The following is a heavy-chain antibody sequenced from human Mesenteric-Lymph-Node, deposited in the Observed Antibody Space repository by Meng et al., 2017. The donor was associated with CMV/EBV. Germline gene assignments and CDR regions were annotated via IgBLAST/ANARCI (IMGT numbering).Heavy chain of an antibody. Sequence: QVQLVQSGAEVKKPGASVKVSCKASGYSFTGYSIHWVRQAPGQGLEWMGPISPNTGDTIYEENFQGRVTMTRDTSINTAYMELSSLTSDDTAVYYCGRGQQTFDPWGQGTLVTVSS. CDR2: ISPNTGDT. J-gene: IGHJ5*02. D-gene: IGHD1-1*01. CDR1: GYSFTGYS. V-gene: IGHV1-2*06. CDR3: GRGQQTFDP.